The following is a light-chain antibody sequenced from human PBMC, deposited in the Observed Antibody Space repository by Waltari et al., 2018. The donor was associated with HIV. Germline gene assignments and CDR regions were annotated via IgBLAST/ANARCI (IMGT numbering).Light chain of an antibody. CDR3: QSYDRGIQV. Sequence: NFMLTHPHSVSESPGKTATISCTRSSGSIGDNYVHWYQQRPGSSPIIVIYEDKQRPSGVPDRFSGSVGSSSNSASLTISGLKTEDEVDYYGQSYDRGIQVFAGGTKLTVL. CDR1: SGSIGDNY. V-gene: IGLV6-57*01. CDR2: EDK. J-gene: IGLJ3*02.